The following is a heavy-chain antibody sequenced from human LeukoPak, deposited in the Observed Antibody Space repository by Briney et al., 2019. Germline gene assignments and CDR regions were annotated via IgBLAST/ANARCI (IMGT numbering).Heavy chain of an antibody. CDR3: AGSYGSGSYFWDY. CDR1: GYTFIGYY. Sequence: ASVKVSCKASGYTFIGYYMHWVRQAPGQGLKWMGWINPNSGGTNYAQKFQGRVTMTRDTSISTAYMELSRLRSDDTAVYYCAGSYGSGSYFWDYWGQGTLVTVSS. D-gene: IGHD3-10*01. CDR2: INPNSGGT. J-gene: IGHJ4*02. V-gene: IGHV1-2*02.